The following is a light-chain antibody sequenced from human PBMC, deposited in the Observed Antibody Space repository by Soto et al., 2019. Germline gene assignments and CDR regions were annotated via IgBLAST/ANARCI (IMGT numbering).Light chain of an antibody. J-gene: IGKJ1*01. CDR2: GAS. Sequence: EIVLTQSPGTLSLSPGERATLSCRASQSVSSDFAWYQQKPGQAPRLVIYGASRRATGIPDRFSGSGFGTDFTLTISRLEPEDFAVYYCQQYDSSPRTFGQGTKVEIK. CDR3: QQYDSSPRT. CDR1: QSVSSD. V-gene: IGKV3-20*01.